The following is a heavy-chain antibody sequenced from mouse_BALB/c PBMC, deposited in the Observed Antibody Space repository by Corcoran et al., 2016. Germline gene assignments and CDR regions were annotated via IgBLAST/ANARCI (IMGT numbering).Heavy chain of an antibody. CDR1: GFNIKDYY. J-gene: IGHJ3*01. V-gene: IGHV14-1*02. D-gene: IGHD2-4*01. Sequence: EVQLQQSGAELVRPGALVKLSCKASGFNIKDYYMHWVKQRPEQGLEWIGWIDPENGNTIYDPKFQGKASITADTSSNTAYLQISSLTSEDTAVYYCASIYYDYAWFAYWGQGTLVTVSA. CDR3: ASIYYDYAWFAY. CDR2: IDPENGNT.